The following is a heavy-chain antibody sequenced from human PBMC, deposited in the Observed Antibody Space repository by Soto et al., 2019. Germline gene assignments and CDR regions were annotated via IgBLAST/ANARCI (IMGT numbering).Heavy chain of an antibody. D-gene: IGHD2-8*02. CDR2: INHSGST. V-gene: IGHV4-34*01. CDR3: ARDNITGLFDY. Sequence: QVQLQQWGAGLLKPSETLSLTCAVYGGSFSGYYGTWIRQPPGTGLEWIGEINHSGSTNYNPSLNIRVTISVDTSKTQFSLKLTSVTAADTAVYYCARDNITGLFDYWGQGTLVTVAS. J-gene: IGHJ4*02. CDR1: GGSFSGYY.